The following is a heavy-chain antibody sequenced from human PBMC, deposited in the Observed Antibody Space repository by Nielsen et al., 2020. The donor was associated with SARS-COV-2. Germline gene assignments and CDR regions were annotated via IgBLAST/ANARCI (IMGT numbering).Heavy chain of an antibody. CDR3: ARDYGDLPIDY. CDR2: IWYDGSNK. D-gene: IGHD4-17*01. J-gene: IGHJ4*02. CDR1: GFTFSSYG. V-gene: IGHV3-30*19. Sequence: GESLKISCAASGFTFSSYGMHWVRQAPGKGLEWVAVIWYDGSNKYYADSVKGRFTISRDNSKNTLYLQMNSLRAEDTAVYYCARDYGDLPIDYWGQGTLVTVSS.